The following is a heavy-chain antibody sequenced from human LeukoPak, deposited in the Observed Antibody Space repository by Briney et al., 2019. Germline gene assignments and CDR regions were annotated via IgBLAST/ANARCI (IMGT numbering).Heavy chain of an antibody. CDR2: ISYDGSNK. Sequence: GGSLRLSCAASGFTFSSYGMHWVRQAPGKGLEWVAVISYDGSNKYYADSVKGRFTISRDNSKNTVYLQMNSLRAEDTAVYYCAKDRYSSGWYSDFDYWGQGTLVTVSS. CDR3: AKDRYSSGWYSDFDY. CDR1: GFTFSSYG. D-gene: IGHD6-19*01. J-gene: IGHJ4*02. V-gene: IGHV3-30*18.